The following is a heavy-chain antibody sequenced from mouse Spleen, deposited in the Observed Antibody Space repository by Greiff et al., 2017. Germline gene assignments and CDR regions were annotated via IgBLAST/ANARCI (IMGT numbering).Heavy chain of an antibody. CDR3: AREPDYYYGSSPMDY. D-gene: IGHD1-1*01. CDR1: GYAFSSSW. J-gene: IGHJ4*01. CDR2: IYPGDGDT. Sequence: QVQLQQSGPELVKPGASVKISCKASGYAFSSSWMNWVKQRPGKGLEWIGRIYPGDGDTNYNGKFKGKATLTADKSSSTAYMQLSSLTSEDSAVYFCAREPDYYYGSSPMDYWGQGTSVTVSS. V-gene: IGHV1-82*01.